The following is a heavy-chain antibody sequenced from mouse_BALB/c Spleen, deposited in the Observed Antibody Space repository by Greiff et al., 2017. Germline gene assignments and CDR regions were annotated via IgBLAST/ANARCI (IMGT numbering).Heavy chain of an antibody. V-gene: IGHV1-82*01. CDR1: GYAFSSSW. J-gene: IGHJ4*01. CDR3: ARWLREAMDY. CDR2: IYPGDGDT. Sequence: QVQLQQSGPELVKPGASVKISCKASGYAFSSSWMNWVKQRPGQGLEWIGLIYPGDGDTNYNGKFKGKATLTADKSSSTAYMQLSSLTSVDSAVYFCARWLREAMDYWGQGTSVTVSS. D-gene: IGHD2-2*01.